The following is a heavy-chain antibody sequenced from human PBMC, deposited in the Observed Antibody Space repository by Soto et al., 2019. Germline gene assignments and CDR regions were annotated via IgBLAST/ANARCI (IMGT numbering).Heavy chain of an antibody. CDR1: GYNFPSLY. Sequence: GASVEVSCKASGYNFPSLYIHWVRQAPGQGVEGMGIINPSGGSTSYAQKFQGRVTMTRDTSTSTVYMELSSLRSEDTAVYYCARELGYSSGWTGKYYYYGMDVWSQGTTVTVSS. J-gene: IGHJ6*02. D-gene: IGHD6-19*01. CDR3: ARELGYSSGWTGKYYYYGMDV. V-gene: IGHV1-46*01. CDR2: INPSGGST.